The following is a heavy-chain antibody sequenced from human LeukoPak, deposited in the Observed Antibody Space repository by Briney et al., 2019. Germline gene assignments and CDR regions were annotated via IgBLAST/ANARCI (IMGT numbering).Heavy chain of an antibody. J-gene: IGHJ5*02. V-gene: IGHV4-34*01. CDR1: GGSFSGYY. CDR2: INHSGST. Sequence: SETLSLTCAVYGGSFSGYYWSWIRQPPGKGLERIGEINHSGSTNYNPSLKSRVTISVDTSKNQFSLKLSSVTAADTAVYYCARGILSLNWFDPWGQGTLVTVSS. D-gene: IGHD2/OR15-2a*01. CDR3: ARGILSLNWFDP.